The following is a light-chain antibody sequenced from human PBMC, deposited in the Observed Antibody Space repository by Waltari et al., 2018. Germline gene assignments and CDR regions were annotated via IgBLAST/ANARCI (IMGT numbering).Light chain of an antibody. CDR2: KAS. CDR1: QSISNW. CDR3: QQYNSYSLLT. J-gene: IGKJ4*01. V-gene: IGKV1-5*03. Sequence: DIQMTQSPSTLSASVGDRVTITCRASQSISNWLALYQQQPGKAPKLLIYKASTLESGVPSRFSGSGSGTEFTLTISSLQPDDFATYYCQQYNSYSLLTFGGGTKVEIK.